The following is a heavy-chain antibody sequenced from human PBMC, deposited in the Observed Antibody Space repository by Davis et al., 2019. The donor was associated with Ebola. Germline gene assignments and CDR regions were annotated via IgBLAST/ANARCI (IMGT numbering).Heavy chain of an antibody. CDR3: ARDPHYYGSGRNYYGMDV. D-gene: IGHD3-10*01. V-gene: IGHV1-2*04. CDR1: GYTFTGYY. CDR2: INPSSGGT. Sequence: ASVKVSCKASGYTFTGYYMHWVRQAPGQGLEWMGWINPSSGGTNYAQKFQGWVTMTRDTSISTAYMELSRLRSDDTAVYYCARDPHYYGSGRNYYGMDVWGQGTTVTVSS. J-gene: IGHJ6*02.